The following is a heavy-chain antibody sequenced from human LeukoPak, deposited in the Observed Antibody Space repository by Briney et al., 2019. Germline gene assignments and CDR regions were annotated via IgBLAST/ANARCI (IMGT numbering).Heavy chain of an antibody. Sequence: GASVKVSCKASGYTFTSYDINWVRQATGQGLEWMGWMNPNSGNTGYAQKFQGRVTMTRNTSIGTAYMELSSLRSEDTAVYYCARRYCSSTSCYRPYYFDYWGQGTLVTVSS. J-gene: IGHJ4*02. D-gene: IGHD2-2*01. CDR3: ARRYCSSTSCYRPYYFDY. CDR1: GYTFTSYD. CDR2: MNPNSGNT. V-gene: IGHV1-8*01.